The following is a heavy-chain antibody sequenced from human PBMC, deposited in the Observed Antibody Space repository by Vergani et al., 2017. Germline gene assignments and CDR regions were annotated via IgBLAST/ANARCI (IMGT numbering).Heavy chain of an antibody. J-gene: IGHJ3*02. CDR1: GYSFTSYW. Sequence: EVQLVQSGAAVKKPGESLKISCKGSGYSFTSYWIGWVRQMPGKGLEWMGIIYPGDSDTRYSPSFQGQVIISADKSISTAYLQWSSLKASDTAMYYCARRVAYCGGDCFDAFDIWGQGTMVTVSS. V-gene: IGHV5-51*01. CDR3: ARRVAYCGGDCFDAFDI. CDR2: IYPGDSDT. D-gene: IGHD2-21*02.